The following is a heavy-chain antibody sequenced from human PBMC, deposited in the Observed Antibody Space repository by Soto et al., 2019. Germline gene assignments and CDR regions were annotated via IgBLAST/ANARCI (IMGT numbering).Heavy chain of an antibody. CDR3: ARKAGGGKYYILDF. V-gene: IGHV1-69*01. J-gene: IGHJ4*02. CDR2: IIPILTTA. Sequence: QVQVVQPGAEVKQPGSSVKVSCKVSGDSLRSYAISWVRQAPGQGLEWMGGIIPILTTAKYAQKFQDRVTITADESTRTAYMEMYSPTSDGTTVNYCARKAGGGKYYILDFWGQGTRVTVSS. D-gene: IGHD2-15*01. CDR1: GDSLRSYA.